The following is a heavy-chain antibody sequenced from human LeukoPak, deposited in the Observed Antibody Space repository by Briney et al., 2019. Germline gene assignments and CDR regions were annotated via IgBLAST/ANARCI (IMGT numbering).Heavy chain of an antibody. J-gene: IGHJ6*03. D-gene: IGHD3-16*01. V-gene: IGHV3-23*01. CDR2: ISGSGGST. CDR1: GFTFSSYA. CDR3: ARGVQGVFLYYYYYMDV. Sequence: GGSLRLSCAASGFTFSSYAMSWVRQAPGKGLEWVSAISGSGGSTYYADSVKGRFTISRDNSKNSLYLQMNSLRAEDTAVYYCARGVQGVFLYYYYYMDVWGKGTTVTVSS.